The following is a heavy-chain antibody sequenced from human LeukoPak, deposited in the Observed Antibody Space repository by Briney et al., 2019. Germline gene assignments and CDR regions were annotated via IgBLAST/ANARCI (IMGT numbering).Heavy chain of an antibody. J-gene: IGHJ5*02. CDR3: AGHWTTDGWFDP. V-gene: IGHV1-8*03. CDR2: MNPNSGNT. CDR1: GYTFTSYD. D-gene: IGHD4-17*01. Sequence: ASVKVSCKASGYTFTSYDINWVRQATGQGLEWMGWMNPNSGNTGYAQKFQGRVTITRNTSISTAYMELSSLRSEDTAVYYCAGHWTTDGWFDPWGQGTLVTVSS.